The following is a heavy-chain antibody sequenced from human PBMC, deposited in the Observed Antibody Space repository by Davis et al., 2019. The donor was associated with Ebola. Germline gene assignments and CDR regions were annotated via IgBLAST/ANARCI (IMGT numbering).Heavy chain of an antibody. J-gene: IGHJ6*02. Sequence: ESLKISCAASGFTVSSNYMSWIRQPPGKGLEWIGYIYYSGSTNYNPSLKSRVTISVDTSKNQFSLKLSSVTAADTAVYYCARGLGDMDVWGQGTTVTVSS. CDR2: IYYSGST. CDR3: ARGLGDMDV. D-gene: IGHD3-10*01. CDR1: GFTVSSNY. V-gene: IGHV4-59*02.